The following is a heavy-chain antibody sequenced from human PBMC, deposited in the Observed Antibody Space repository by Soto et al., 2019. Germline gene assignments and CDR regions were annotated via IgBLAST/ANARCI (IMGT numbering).Heavy chain of an antibody. CDR1: GGCISRGGYY. V-gene: IGHV4-31*03. CDR3: ARAAAAEEGGYYYYGMDV. J-gene: IGHJ6*02. Sequence: PSETLSLTYTVSGGCISRGGYYWRWIRQHPGKGLEWIGYIYYSGSTYYNPSLKSRVTISVDTSKNQFSLKLSSVTAADTAVYYCARAAAAEEGGYYYYGMDVWGQGTTVTVSS. D-gene: IGHD6-13*01. CDR2: IYYSGST.